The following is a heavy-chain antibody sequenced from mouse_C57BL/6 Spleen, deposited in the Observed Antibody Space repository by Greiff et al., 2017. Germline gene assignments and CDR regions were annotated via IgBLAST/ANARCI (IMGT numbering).Heavy chain of an antibody. Sequence: VHVKQTGAELVRPGASVKLSCTASGFNIKDDYMHWVKQRPEQGLEWIGWIDPENGDTEYASKFQGKATITADTSSNTAYLQLSSLTSEDTAVYYCTTSTTVVASYYAMDYWGQGTSVTVSS. CDR2: IDPENGDT. CDR1: GFNIKDDY. J-gene: IGHJ4*01. CDR3: TTSTTVVASYYAMDY. V-gene: IGHV14-4*01. D-gene: IGHD1-1*01.